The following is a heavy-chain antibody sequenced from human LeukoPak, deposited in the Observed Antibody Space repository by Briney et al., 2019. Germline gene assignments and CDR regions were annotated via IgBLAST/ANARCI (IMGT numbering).Heavy chain of an antibody. CDR3: ARDYTNILTGYYDY. V-gene: IGHV3-7*03. CDR2: IKQDGSEK. Sequence: GGSLRLSCAASGFTFSSYWMSWVRQAPGKGLEWVANIKQDGSEKYYVDSVKGRFTISRDNAKNSLYLQMNSLRAEDTAVYYCARDYTNILTGYYDYWGQGTLVTVSS. CDR1: GFTFSSYW. D-gene: IGHD3-9*01. J-gene: IGHJ4*02.